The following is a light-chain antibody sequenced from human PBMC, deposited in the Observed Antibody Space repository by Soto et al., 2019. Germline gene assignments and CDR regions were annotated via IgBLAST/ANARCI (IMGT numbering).Light chain of an antibody. CDR1: GSNIGSHD. CDR2: KNN. CDR3: LAWDDSLSGRV. Sequence: QSVLTQSPSASGTPGQRVTISCSGRGSNIGSHDVFWYQQLPGTAPKLLIYKNNQRPSGVPDRFSGSKSGTSASVAISGLRPEDEADSYCLAWDDSLSGRVFGTGTKLTVL. V-gene: IGLV1-47*01. J-gene: IGLJ1*01.